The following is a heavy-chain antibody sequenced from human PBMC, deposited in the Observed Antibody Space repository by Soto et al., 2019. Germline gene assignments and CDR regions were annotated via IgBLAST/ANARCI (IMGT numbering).Heavy chain of an antibody. CDR1: GYTFTSYG. J-gene: IGHJ6*02. D-gene: IGHD3-16*01. Sequence: ASVKVSCKASGYTFTSYGISWVRQAPGQGLEWMGWISAYNGNTNYADSVKGRFTISRDNSKNTLYLQMNSLRAEDTAVYYCAKDHLMSNYYYYYGMDVWGQGTTVTVSS. CDR2: ISAYNGNT. CDR3: AKDHLMSNYYYYYGMDV. V-gene: IGHV1-18*01.